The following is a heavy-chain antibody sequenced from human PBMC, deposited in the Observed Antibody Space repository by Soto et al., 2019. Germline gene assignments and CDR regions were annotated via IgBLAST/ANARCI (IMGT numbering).Heavy chain of an antibody. V-gene: IGHV3-30-3*02. CDR1: GFTFSSYA. Sequence: QVQLVESGGGVVQPGRSLRLSCAASGFTFSSYAMHWVRQAPGKGLEWVAVISYDGSNKYYADSVKGRFTISRDNSKKTLEPQKKRLKAEDQAVYYRAKRWESWIYPILELWGQGTLVTVSS. D-gene: IGHD1-26*01. CDR2: ISYDGSNK. J-gene: IGHJ4*02. CDR3: AKRWESWIYPILEL.